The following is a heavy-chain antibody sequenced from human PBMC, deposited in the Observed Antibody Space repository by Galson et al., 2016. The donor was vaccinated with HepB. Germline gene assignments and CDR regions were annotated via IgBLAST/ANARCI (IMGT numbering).Heavy chain of an antibody. CDR3: ARDRSSDYPSNRFDS. CDR2: SSNYNGNT. J-gene: IGHJ5*01. D-gene: IGHD4/OR15-4a*01. Sequence: PGQGLEWLGWSSNYNGNTYYTQRLQGRVTLTTDTSTNTAYMELRSLRFDDTAFYYCARDRSSDYPSNRFDSWGQGTLVTVSS. V-gene: IGHV1-18*01.